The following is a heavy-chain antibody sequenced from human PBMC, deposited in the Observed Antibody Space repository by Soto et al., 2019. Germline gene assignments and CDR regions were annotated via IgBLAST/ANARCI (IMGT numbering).Heavy chain of an antibody. V-gene: IGHV4-4*02. CDR3: AVPGRGDFDY. CDR2: VYHSGTT. J-gene: IGHJ4*02. Sequence: SETLSLTCAVSGASIGTNNWWSWVRQPPGKGLEWIGEVYHSGTTNRNPSLKSRVTISIDKSKSQFSLTLTSMTAADTALYYCAVPGRGDFDYWSQGTLVTVSS. CDR1: GASIGTNNW. D-gene: IGHD5-12*01.